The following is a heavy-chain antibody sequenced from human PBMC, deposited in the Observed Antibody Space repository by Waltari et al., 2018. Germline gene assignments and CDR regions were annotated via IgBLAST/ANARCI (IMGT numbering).Heavy chain of an antibody. Sequence: QLHLQESGPGLVKPSETLSLTCSVSGDSINRSKYYWAWIRQPPGKGLESIGSIYYSVSTYHNPSLKSRVTISVDTSKNEFYLKLKSVTAADTATYYCARLTVVGATRWFEPWGQGTQVTVSS. CDR3: ARLTVVGATRWFEP. D-gene: IGHD1-26*01. CDR1: GDSINRSKYY. J-gene: IGHJ5*02. CDR2: IYYSVST. V-gene: IGHV4-39*01.